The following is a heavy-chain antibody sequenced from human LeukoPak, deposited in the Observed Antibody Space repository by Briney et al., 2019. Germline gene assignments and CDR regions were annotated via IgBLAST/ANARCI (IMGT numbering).Heavy chain of an antibody. D-gene: IGHD6-25*01. CDR1: GFTFSSYA. J-gene: IGHJ6*02. CDR2: ISGSGGST. V-gene: IGHV3-23*01. Sequence: GVSLRLSCAASGFTFSSYAMSWVRQAPGKGLEWVSAISGSGGSTYYADSVKGRFTISRDNSKNTLYLQMNSLRAEDTAVYYCAKDLGSGTPYYYYGMDVWGQGTTVTVSS. CDR3: AKDLGSGTPYYYYGMDV.